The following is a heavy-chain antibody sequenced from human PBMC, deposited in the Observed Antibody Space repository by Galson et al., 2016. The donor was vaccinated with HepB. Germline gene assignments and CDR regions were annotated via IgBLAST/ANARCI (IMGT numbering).Heavy chain of an antibody. J-gene: IGHJ4*02. Sequence: SLRLSCAVSGFAVRSNFMAWVRQAPGKGLEWVSLIYSGGSTYYADSVRGRFTISRDISKNTLFLEMLNPRAEDTAVYYWARGQTFYDYTWGTSRPRYFDYWGQGTLVTVSS. CDR3: ARGQTFYDYTWGTSRPRYFDY. V-gene: IGHV3-53*01. CDR2: IYSGGST. D-gene: IGHD3-16*02. CDR1: GFAVRSNF.